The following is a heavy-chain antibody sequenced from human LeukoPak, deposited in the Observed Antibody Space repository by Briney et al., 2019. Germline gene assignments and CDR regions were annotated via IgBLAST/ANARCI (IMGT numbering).Heavy chain of an antibody. CDR1: GFTFSTYG. V-gene: IGHV3-30*18. CDR2: MAYDGSNE. Sequence: PGRSLRLSCAVSGFTFSTYGMDWVRQAPGKGLEWVAVMAYDGSNEYYADSVKGRFTISRDNSKNTLYLQMNSLRTEDTAVYYCAKDRSSSWSFDYWGQGTLVTVSS. D-gene: IGHD6-13*01. J-gene: IGHJ4*02. CDR3: AKDRSSSWSFDY.